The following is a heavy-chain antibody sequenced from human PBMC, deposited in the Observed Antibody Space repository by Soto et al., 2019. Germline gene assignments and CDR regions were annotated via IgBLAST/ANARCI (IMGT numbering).Heavy chain of an antibody. D-gene: IGHD6-19*01. CDR1: GASVCSNIAA. CDR2: TYFRSKWQY. CDR3: ARSEQWLTT. V-gene: IGHV6-1*01. J-gene: IGHJ5*02. Sequence: SQPLSLTGAISGASVCSNIAACNCNRQSPSRGLEWLGRTYFRSKWQYGYAVSVRSRITIKADTSKNQFSLQLNSVTPEDTAVYYCARSEQWLTTWGQGTLVTVSS.